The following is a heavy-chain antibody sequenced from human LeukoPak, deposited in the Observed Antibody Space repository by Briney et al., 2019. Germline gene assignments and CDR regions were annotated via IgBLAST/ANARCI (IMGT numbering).Heavy chain of an antibody. J-gene: IGHJ6*02. V-gene: IGHV3-23*01. CDR2: ISGSGGST. Sequence: GGSLRLSCAASGFTFSSYGMSWVRQAPGKGLEWVSAISGSGGSTYYADSVKGRFTISRDNSKITLYLQMNSLRAEDTAVYYCAKVYYDILTGYRVDGMDVWGQGTTVTVSS. CDR3: AKVYYDILTGYRVDGMDV. D-gene: IGHD3-9*01. CDR1: GFTFSSYG.